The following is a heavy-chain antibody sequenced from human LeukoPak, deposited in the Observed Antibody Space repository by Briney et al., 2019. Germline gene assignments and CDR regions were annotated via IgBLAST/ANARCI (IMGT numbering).Heavy chain of an antibody. J-gene: IGHJ3*02. CDR1: GGSIGSGTYY. D-gene: IGHD3-22*01. CDR2: IYYSGST. Sequence: PSETLSLTCTVSGGSIGSGTYYWGWIRQSPGKGLEWIGSIYYSGSTYYNSSLKSRVTISVDTSKNQFSLKLSSVTAADTAVYYCARLSVQEHYYDSSEGYAFDIWGQGTMVTVSS. CDR3: ARLSVQEHYYDSSEGYAFDI. V-gene: IGHV4-39*01.